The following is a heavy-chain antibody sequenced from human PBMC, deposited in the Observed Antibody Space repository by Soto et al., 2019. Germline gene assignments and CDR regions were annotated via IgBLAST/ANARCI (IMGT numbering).Heavy chain of an antibody. CDR2: IKSKTDGATT. CDR3: TTVRYGSFPVY. D-gene: IGHD3-10*01. Sequence: EVQLVESGGGLVKPGGSLRLSCAASGFTFSNAWMSWVRQAPGKGLEWVGRIKSKTDGATTDYAAPVKGRFTITGDDSENTLSLQMNSLKTDDTAVYYCTTVRYGSFPVYWGQGTMVTVSS. V-gene: IGHV3-15*01. CDR1: GFTFSNAW. J-gene: IGHJ3*01.